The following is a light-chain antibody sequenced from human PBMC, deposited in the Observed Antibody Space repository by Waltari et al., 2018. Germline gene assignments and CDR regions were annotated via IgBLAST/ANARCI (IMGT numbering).Light chain of an antibody. Sequence: DIQMTQSPSSLSASIGDRVTITCQASQDIINYLNWYQQTPGKAPKLLIYDASNLATGVPSRFSGGGSGTDFSLTITSLHPEDIATYFCQQYENLPYTFGQGTKLKIK. CDR2: DAS. CDR1: QDIINY. CDR3: QQYENLPYT. J-gene: IGKJ2*01. V-gene: IGKV1-33*01.